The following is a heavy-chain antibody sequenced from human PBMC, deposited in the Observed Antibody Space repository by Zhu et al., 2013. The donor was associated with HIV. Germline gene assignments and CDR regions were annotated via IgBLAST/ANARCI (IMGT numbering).Heavy chain of an antibody. CDR2: INHSGST. J-gene: IGHJ4*02. CDR3: ARVLPAAGTKQGYYFDY. CDR1: GGSFSGYY. D-gene: IGHD6-13*01. V-gene: IGHV4-34*01. Sequence: VQLQQWGAGLLKPSETLSLTCAVYGGSFSGYYWSWIRQPPGKGLEWIGEINHSGSTNYNPSLKSRVTISVDTSKNQFSLKLSSVTAADTAVYYCARVLPAAGTKQGYYFDYWGQGTLVTVSS.